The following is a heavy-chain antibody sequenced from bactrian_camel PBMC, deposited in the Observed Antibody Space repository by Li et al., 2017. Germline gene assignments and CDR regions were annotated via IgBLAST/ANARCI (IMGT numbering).Heavy chain of an antibody. V-gene: IGHV3S55*01. CDR3: AAGNINWAACKSRAQNEFKY. J-gene: IGHJ4*01. D-gene: IGHD8*01. CDR1: GFAFDDSE. Sequence: HVQLVESGGGSVQAGGSLRLSCTASGFAFDDSEMGWYRQAPGKEREGVAALNTDTTPVYADSVKGRFTISQDSAENTLYLQMNNLKPEDTAMYYCAAGNINWAACKSRAQNEFKYWGQGTQVTVS. CDR2: LNTDTTP.